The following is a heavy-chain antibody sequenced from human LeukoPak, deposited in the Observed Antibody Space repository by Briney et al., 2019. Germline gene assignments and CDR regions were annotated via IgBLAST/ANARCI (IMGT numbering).Heavy chain of an antibody. CDR2: LIGSGSNT. Sequence: PGGSLSLFCAASVFTFSSYAMTWVRQAPGKGLEWVSSLIGSGSNTYYADSVKGRFTISRDNSKNTLFLQMNSLKAEDTAIYYCAKGVLRTGGDYWGQGTLVSVSA. CDR3: AKGVLRTGGDY. CDR1: VFTFSSYA. V-gene: IGHV3-23*01. J-gene: IGHJ4*02. D-gene: IGHD3-16*01.